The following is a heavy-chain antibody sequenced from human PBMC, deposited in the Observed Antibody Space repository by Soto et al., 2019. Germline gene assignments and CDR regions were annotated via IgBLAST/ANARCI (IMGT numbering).Heavy chain of an antibody. Sequence: GESLKISCKRSGYSFTSYWISGVRQMPGKCLAWMGRIDPRDSYTNYSPSFQGHVTISADKSISTAYLLWVSLKASNTAMSYSARTRGLITFAGVIVPYDYYGMDVWGKGTTVTASS. CDR2: IDPRDSYT. CDR1: GYSFTSYW. D-gene: IGHD3-16*02. J-gene: IGHJ6*04. CDR3: ARTRGLITFAGVIVPYDYYGMDV. V-gene: IGHV5-10-1*01.